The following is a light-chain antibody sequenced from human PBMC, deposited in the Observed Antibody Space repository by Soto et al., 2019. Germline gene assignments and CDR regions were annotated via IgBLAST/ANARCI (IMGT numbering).Light chain of an antibody. CDR3: SSYTNKYSLV. CDR2: EVS. Sequence: QSALTQPASVSGSPGQSITISCTGTSSDIGGYDYVSWYQQHPGMAPRLMIYEVSNRPSGVSNRFSGSKSGNTASLTISGLQAEDAADYYCSSYTNKYSLVFGGGTKLTVL. V-gene: IGLV2-14*01. CDR1: SSDIGGYDY. J-gene: IGLJ3*02.